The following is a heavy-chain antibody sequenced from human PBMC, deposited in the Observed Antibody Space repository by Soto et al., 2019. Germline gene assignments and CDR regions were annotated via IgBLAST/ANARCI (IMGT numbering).Heavy chain of an antibody. CDR1: GFSFSDYY. Sequence: LRLSCAASGFSFSDYYMSWIRQAPGEGLEWLSYISTSGGTTFYPDSVKGRFTVSRDNAKNSVFLQMSSLRDEDTAVYYCARAQDGHDAFDIWGQGTMVTVS. CDR3: ARAQDGHDAFDI. CDR2: ISTSGGTT. J-gene: IGHJ3*02. V-gene: IGHV3-11*01.